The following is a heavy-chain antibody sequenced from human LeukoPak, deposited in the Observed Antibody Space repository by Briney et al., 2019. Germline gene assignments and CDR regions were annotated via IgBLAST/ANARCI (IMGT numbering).Heavy chain of an antibody. D-gene: IGHD5-24*01. Sequence: SSETLSLTCSVSGCSLGGHFYNWVRQPPGKGLEWIGLTHASRSTIYNPSLKSRVSISVDTSKNQFSLTLTSVTAADTAVYFCVMGRGWQPDYWGQGILVTVSS. V-gene: IGHV4-59*11. CDR1: GCSLGGHF. CDR3: VMGRGWQPDY. J-gene: IGHJ4*02. CDR2: THASRST.